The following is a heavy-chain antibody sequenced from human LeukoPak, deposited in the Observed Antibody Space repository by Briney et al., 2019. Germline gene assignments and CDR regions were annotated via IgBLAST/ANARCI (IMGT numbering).Heavy chain of an antibody. D-gene: IGHD5-24*01. V-gene: IGHV4-59*01. Sequence: PSETLSLTCTVSGGSISSYYWSWIRQPPGKGLEWIGYIYYSGSTIYNPSLKSRVTISVDTSKNQFSLKLSSVTAADTAVYYCARVPGGYKTYYFDYWGQGTLVTVSS. CDR3: ARVPGGYKTYYFDY. J-gene: IGHJ4*02. CDR1: GGSISSYY. CDR2: IYYSGST.